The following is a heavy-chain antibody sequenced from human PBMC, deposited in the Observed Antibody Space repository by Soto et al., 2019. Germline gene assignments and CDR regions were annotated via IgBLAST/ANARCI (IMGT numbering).Heavy chain of an antibody. CDR2: INPNSGGT. CDR1: GYTFTGYY. V-gene: IGHV1-2*02. J-gene: IGHJ4*02. Sequence: ASVKVSCKASGYTFTGYYMHWVRQAPGQGLEWMGWINPNSGGTNYAQKFQGRVTMTRDTSISTAYMELSRLRSDDTAVYYCARGSFSVVVVPAAIPIDYWGQGTLVTVSS. CDR3: ARGSFSVVVVPAAIPIDY. D-gene: IGHD2-2*02.